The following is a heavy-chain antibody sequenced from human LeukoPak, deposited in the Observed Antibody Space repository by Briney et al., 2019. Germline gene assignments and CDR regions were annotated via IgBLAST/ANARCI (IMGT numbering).Heavy chain of an antibody. D-gene: IGHD6-19*01. Sequence: PSETLSLTCAVSGGSISSSSYYWGWIRQPPGKGLEWIGTIYYSESTYYNPSLKSRVTISFDTSKNQFSLKLTSVTAADTAVYYCARHGLTYSSGWCLDFWGQGTLVTVSS. CDR3: ARHGLTYSSGWCLDF. J-gene: IGHJ4*02. V-gene: IGHV4-39*01. CDR2: IYYSEST. CDR1: GGSISSSSYY.